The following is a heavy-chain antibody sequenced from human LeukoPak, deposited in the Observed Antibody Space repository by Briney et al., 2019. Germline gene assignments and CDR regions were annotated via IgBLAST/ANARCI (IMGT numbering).Heavy chain of an antibody. CDR3: ARDPSPIAAEPTWNWWGPNYYYYGMDV. J-gene: IGHJ6*02. D-gene: IGHD6-13*01. CDR1: GFTFSSYS. Sequence: GGSLRLSCAASGFTFSSYSMNWVRQAPGKGLEWVSSISSSSSYIYYADSVKGRFTISRDNAKNSLYLQMNSLRAEDTAVYYCARDPSPIAAEPTWNWWGPNYYYYGMDVWGQGTTVTVSS. V-gene: IGHV3-21*01. CDR2: ISSSSSYI.